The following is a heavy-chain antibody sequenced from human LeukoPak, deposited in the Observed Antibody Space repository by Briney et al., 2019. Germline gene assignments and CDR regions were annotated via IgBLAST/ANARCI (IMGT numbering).Heavy chain of an antibody. V-gene: IGHV4-61*02. CDR1: GGSISSGSYY. D-gene: IGHD6-19*01. J-gene: IGHJ5*02. CDR3: ARGSSGWSGTAGNWFDP. CDR2: IYTSGST. Sequence: PSETLSLTCTVSGGSISSGSYYWSWIRQPAGKGLEWIGRIYTSGSTNYNPSLKSRVTISVDTSKNQFSLKLSSVTAADTAVYYCARGSSGWSGTAGNWFDPWGQGTLVTVSS.